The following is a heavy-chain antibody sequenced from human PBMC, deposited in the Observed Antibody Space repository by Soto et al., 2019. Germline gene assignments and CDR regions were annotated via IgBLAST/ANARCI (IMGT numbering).Heavy chain of an antibody. CDR2: IYYSGST. CDR3: ARRYGGNFDY. J-gene: IGHJ4*02. D-gene: IGHD1-26*01. V-gene: IGHV4-59*01. Sequence: QVQLQESGPGLVKPSETLSLTCTVSGGSIRSYYWSWIRQPPGKGLEWIGYIYYSGSTNYNPSLKSRVTISVDTSKNQFSLKLSSLTAADTAVYYCARRYGGNFDYWGQGTLVTFSS. CDR1: GGSIRSYY.